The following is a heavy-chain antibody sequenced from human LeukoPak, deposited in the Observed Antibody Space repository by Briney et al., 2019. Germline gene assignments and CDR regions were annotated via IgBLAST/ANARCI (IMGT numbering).Heavy chain of an antibody. D-gene: IGHD2-2*01. CDR3: VNDCSSSSCYDY. CDR1: GFTFSSYA. J-gene: IGHJ4*02. Sequence: GGSLRLSCAASGFTFSSYAMHWVRQAPGKGLEWVAVISYDGSNKYYADSVNARFTISRDNAKNSLYLQLNSLRAEDTAVYYCVNDCSSSSCYDYWGQGTLVTVSS. CDR2: ISYDGSNK. V-gene: IGHV3-30*04.